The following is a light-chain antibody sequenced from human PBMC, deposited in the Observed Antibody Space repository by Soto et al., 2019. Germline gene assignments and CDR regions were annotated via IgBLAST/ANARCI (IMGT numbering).Light chain of an antibody. CDR1: SSDIGSYTY. Sequence: QSALTQPASVSGSPGQSITISCTGTSSDIGSYTYVSWYQQHPGKAPKLMIYEVTSRPSGVSNRFSGSKSGNTASLTISGLQAEDEAHYYCNSYTVRNTFVFGTGTKVTV. V-gene: IGLV2-14*01. CDR2: EVT. J-gene: IGLJ1*01. CDR3: NSYTVRNTFV.